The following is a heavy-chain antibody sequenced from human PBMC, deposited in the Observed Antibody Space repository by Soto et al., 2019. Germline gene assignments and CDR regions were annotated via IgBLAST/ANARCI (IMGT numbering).Heavy chain of an antibody. D-gene: IGHD3-22*01. CDR3: ARADGGYYKRLDY. CDR1: GFTFSSYA. CDR2: ISYDGSNK. V-gene: IGHV3-30-3*01. Sequence: QVQLVESGGGVVQPGRSLRLSCAASGFTFSSYAMHWVRQAPGKGLEWVAVISYDGSNKYYADSVKGRFTISRDNSKNTLYLQMNSLRAEDTAVYYCARADGGYYKRLDYWGQGTLVTVSS. J-gene: IGHJ4*02.